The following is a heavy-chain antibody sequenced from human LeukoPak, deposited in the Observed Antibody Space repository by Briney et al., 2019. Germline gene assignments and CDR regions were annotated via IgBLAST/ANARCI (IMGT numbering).Heavy chain of an antibody. V-gene: IGHV1-2*02. CDR2: INPNIGAT. Sequence: GASVKVSCKASGYTFTGYFMHWVRQASGQGLEWMGWINPNIGATKYARKFQGRVTMTRDTSISTAYMELSRLRSDDTAVYYCARDQGLIDPPPCGLDVWGQGTTVTVSS. CDR3: ARDQGLIDPPPCGLDV. CDR1: GYTFTGYF. D-gene: IGHD3-16*01. J-gene: IGHJ6*02.